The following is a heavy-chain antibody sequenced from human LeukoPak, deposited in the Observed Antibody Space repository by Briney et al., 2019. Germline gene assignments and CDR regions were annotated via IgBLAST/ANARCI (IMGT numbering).Heavy chain of an antibody. J-gene: IGHJ4*02. CDR1: GGSFSGYY. CDR2: INHSGST. CDR3: ARPYGGNSR. D-gene: IGHD2-21*02. Sequence: SVTLSLTCAVYGGSFSGYYWRWMRQPPGKGLEWIGEINHSGSTNYNPSLKSRVTISVDTSKNQFSLKLSSVTAADTAVYYCARPYGGNSRWGQGTLVTVSS. V-gene: IGHV4-34*01.